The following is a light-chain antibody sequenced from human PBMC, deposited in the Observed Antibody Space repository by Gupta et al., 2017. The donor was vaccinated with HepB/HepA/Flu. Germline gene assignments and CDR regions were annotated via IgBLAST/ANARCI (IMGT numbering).Light chain of an antibody. CDR2: SAS. Sequence: DVHLTQSPSFLSASVGDRVSITCRASQDIGNHLAWYQVKPGKAPILLIYSASTLQTGVPSRFSGSGSGTDFTLTISSLQTKDFSTYFCQHLENSPYTFGQGTKLEIK. CDR3: QHLENSPYT. CDR1: QDIGNH. V-gene: IGKV1-9*01. J-gene: IGKJ2*01.